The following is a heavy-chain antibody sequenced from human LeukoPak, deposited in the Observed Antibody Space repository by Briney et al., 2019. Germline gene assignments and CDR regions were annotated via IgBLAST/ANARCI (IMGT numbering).Heavy chain of an antibody. CDR2: ISSSGST. D-gene: IGHD3-22*01. Sequence: SETLSLTCTVSGDSISSGDYYWSWIRQPAGKGLEWIGRISSSGSTNYNPSLKSRDTISVDTSKNQFSLKLSSVTAADTAVYFCARGPYSYDSSGAFDIWGQGTVVTVSS. V-gene: IGHV4-61*02. J-gene: IGHJ3*02. CDR3: ARGPYSYDSSGAFDI. CDR1: GDSISSGDYY.